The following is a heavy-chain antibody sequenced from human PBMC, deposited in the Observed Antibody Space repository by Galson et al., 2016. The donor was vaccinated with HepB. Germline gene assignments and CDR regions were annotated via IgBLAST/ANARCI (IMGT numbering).Heavy chain of an antibody. CDR2: ISSRSKYT. Sequence: SLRLSCAASGFTFSSYNMNWVRQAPGKGLGWVASISSRSKYTFYADSVKGRFTISRDNAKNSLYLQMNSLRAEDTAVYYCAGDAISNWYEVYFDSWGQGTLVAVSS. CDR1: GFTFSSYN. D-gene: IGHD6-13*01. J-gene: IGHJ4*02. V-gene: IGHV3-21*01. CDR3: AGDAISNWYEVYFDS.